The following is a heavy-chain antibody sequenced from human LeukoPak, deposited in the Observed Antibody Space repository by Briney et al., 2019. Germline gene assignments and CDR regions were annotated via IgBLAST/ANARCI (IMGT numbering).Heavy chain of an antibody. J-gene: IGHJ3*02. V-gene: IGHV3-21*01. Sequence: GGSLRLSCAASGFTFSSYSMNWVRQAPGKGLEWVSSISSSSSYIYYADSVKGRFTISRDNAKNSLYLQMNSLRAEDTAVYYCARGLYYYDSSGYYLSDVAFDIWGQGTMVTVSS. D-gene: IGHD3-22*01. CDR3: ARGLYYYDSSGYYLSDVAFDI. CDR2: ISSSSSYI. CDR1: GFTFSSYS.